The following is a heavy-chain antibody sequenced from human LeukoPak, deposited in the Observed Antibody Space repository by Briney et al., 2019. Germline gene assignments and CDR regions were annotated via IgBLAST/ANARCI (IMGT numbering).Heavy chain of an antibody. V-gene: IGHV4-61*02. CDR1: NGSISSDTYL. J-gene: IGHJ5*02. Sequence: PSEALSLTCTVSNGSISSDTYLWSWLRQPAGTGLEWIGRMSSSGISTYSPSLKSRVTISIDTSRNQFSMNLNSVTAADTAVYYCAKGAGPPWFDPWGQGTLVTVSS. D-gene: IGHD6-19*01. CDR2: MSSSGIS. CDR3: AKGAGPPWFDP.